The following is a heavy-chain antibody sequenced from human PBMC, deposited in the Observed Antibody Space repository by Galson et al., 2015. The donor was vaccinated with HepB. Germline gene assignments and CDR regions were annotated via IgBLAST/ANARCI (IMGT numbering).Heavy chain of an antibody. V-gene: IGHV4-30-4*01. CDR1: GASISSGDYY. D-gene: IGHD6-19*01. Sequence: TLSLTCTVSGASISSGDYYWSWIRQPPGKGLEWIGYIYYNGNTYYNPSLESRGTISLDASKNQVSLRLSSVTAADTAVYHCARETIALTGTYIDFWGQGTLVTVSS. J-gene: IGHJ4*02. CDR3: ARETIALTGTYIDF. CDR2: IYYNGNT.